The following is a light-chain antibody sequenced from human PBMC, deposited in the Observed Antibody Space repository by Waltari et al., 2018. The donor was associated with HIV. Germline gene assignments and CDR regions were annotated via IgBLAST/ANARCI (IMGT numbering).Light chain of an antibody. CDR2: SAS. V-gene: IGKV1-27*01. Sequence: DFQMTQSPSSLSASVGERVTITCRASQDIRHYVAWYQQKSGSVPKLLVHSASTLQSGVPSRFSGTASGTEFTLTIISLQPDDVATYYWQKYNCVVSFGGGTKVEI. CDR3: QKYNCVVS. CDR1: QDIRHY. J-gene: IGKJ4*01.